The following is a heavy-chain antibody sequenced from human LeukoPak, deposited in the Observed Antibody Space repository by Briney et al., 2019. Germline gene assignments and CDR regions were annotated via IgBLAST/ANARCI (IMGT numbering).Heavy chain of an antibody. CDR2: FDPEDGET. Sequence: GASVKVSCKVSGYTLTELSMHWVRRAPGKGLEWMGGFDPEDGETIYAQKFQGRVTMTRDTSTSTVYMELSSLRSEDTAVYYCARDYYDSSGYYLVFDYWGQGTLVTVSS. J-gene: IGHJ4*02. D-gene: IGHD3-22*01. V-gene: IGHV1-24*01. CDR1: GYTLTELS. CDR3: ARDYYDSSGYYLVFDY.